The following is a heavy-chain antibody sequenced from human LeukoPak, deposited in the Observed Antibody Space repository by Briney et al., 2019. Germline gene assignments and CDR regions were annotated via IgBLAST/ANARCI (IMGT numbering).Heavy chain of an antibody. J-gene: IGHJ6*02. V-gene: IGHV4-31*03. D-gene: IGHD3-22*01. CDR1: GGSISSGGYY. CDR2: IYYSGST. CDR3: AREVYDSSGAYYGMDV. Sequence: SQTLSLTCTVSGGSISSGGYYWSWIRQHPGKGLEWIGYIYYSGSTYYNPSLKSRVTISVDTSKNQSSLKLSSVTAADTAVYYCAREVYDSSGAYYGMDVWGQGTTVTVSS.